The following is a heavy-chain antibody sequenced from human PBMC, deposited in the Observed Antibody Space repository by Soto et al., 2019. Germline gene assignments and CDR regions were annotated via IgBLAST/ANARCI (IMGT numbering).Heavy chain of an antibody. J-gene: IGHJ3*02. CDR3: ARVDIVVVVAANGDAFDI. D-gene: IGHD2-15*01. CDR2: IYYSGST. Sequence: QVQLQESGPGLVKPSQTLSLTCTVSGGSISSGGYYWSWIRQHPGKGLEWIGYIYYSGSTYYNPSLQSRVTISVDTSKNQFSLKLSSVTAADTAVYYCARVDIVVVVAANGDAFDIWGQGTMVTVSS. CDR1: GGSISSGGYY. V-gene: IGHV4-31*03.